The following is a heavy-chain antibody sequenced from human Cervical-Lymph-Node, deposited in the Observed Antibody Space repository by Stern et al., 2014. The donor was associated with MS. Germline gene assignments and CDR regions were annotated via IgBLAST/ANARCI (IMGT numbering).Heavy chain of an antibody. CDR1: GFTFKGYS. D-gene: IGHD4-11*01. CDR3: AREDYTQDFDY. V-gene: IGHV3-21*01. CDR2: ITSGSSDI. Sequence: EVQLVQSGGGLVQPGGSLRLSCAASGFTFKGYSMNWVRQAPGKGLEWGSSITSGSSDIHYADSVKGRFTISRDNVKNSLYLQMNSLRAEDTALYYCAREDYTQDFDYWGRGTLVTVSS. J-gene: IGHJ4*02.